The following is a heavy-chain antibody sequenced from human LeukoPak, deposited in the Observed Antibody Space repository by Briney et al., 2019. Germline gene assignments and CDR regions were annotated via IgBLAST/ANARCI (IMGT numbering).Heavy chain of an antibody. CDR3: ARVRYSGYDFFDY. D-gene: IGHD5-12*01. V-gene: IGHV1-2*02. CDR2: INPNSGGT. J-gene: IGHJ4*02. Sequence: ASVKVSCKAPGYTFTGYYMHWVRQAPGQGLEWMGWINPNSGGTNYAQKFQGRVTMTRNTSISTAYMELSSLRSEDTAVYYCARVRYSGYDFFDYWGQGTLVTVSS. CDR1: GYTFTGYY.